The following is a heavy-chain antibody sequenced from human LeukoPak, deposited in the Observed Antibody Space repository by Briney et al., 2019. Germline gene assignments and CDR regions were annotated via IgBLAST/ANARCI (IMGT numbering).Heavy chain of an antibody. Sequence: GGSLRLSCAASGFTFSSYSMNWVRQAPGKGLEWVSVIYSGGSTYYADSVKGRFTISRDNSKNTLYLQMNSLRAEDTAVYYCARAQYQKFGELLHYWGQGTLVTVSS. D-gene: IGHD3-10*01. V-gene: IGHV3-66*01. CDR1: GFTFSSYS. CDR2: IYSGGST. J-gene: IGHJ4*02. CDR3: ARAQYQKFGELLHY.